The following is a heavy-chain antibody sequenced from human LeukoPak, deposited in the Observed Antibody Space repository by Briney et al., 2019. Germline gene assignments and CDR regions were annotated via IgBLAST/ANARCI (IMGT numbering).Heavy chain of an antibody. V-gene: IGHV3-23*01. D-gene: IGHD2-2*01. Sequence: PGGSLRLSCAASGFTFSSYAMSWVRQAPGKGLEWVSAISGSGGSTYYADSVKGRFTISRDNSKNTLYLQMNSLRAEDTAVYYCAKDMALGYCSSTSCRLEYFQHWGQGTLVTVSS. CDR1: GFTFSSYA. CDR3: AKDMALGYCSSTSCRLEYFQH. J-gene: IGHJ1*01. CDR2: ISGSGGST.